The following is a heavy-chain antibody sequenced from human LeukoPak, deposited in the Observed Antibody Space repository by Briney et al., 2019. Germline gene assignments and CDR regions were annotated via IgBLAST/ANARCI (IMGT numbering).Heavy chain of an antibody. D-gene: IGHD6-13*01. J-gene: IGHJ4*02. V-gene: IGHV3-21*01. CDR3: ARDPGHSSNWSYFDY. CDR1: GFTFSSYS. CDR2: ISSSSSYI. Sequence: GGSLRLSCAASGFTFSSYSMNWVRQAPGKGLEWVSSISSSSSYIYYADSVKGRFTISRDNAKNSLYLQMNSLRAEDTAVYYCARDPGHSSNWSYFDYWGQGTLVTVSS.